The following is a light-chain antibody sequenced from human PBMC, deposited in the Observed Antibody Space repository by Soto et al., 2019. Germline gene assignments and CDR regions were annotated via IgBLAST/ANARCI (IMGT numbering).Light chain of an antibody. V-gene: IGLV1-40*01. CDR1: SSNIGAGYD. CDR2: GNT. Sequence: QSVLTQPPSVSGAPGQRVTISCTGSSSNIGAGYDVHWYLQLPGTAPKLLIYGNTNRPSGVPDRFSGSKSGSSASLATTGLQAEDEAEYYCQSYDNTLKGCVFGTGTKVTVL. J-gene: IGLJ1*01. CDR3: QSYDNTLKGCV.